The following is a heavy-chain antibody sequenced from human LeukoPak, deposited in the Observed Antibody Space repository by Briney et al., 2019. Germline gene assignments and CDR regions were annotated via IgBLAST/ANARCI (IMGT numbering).Heavy chain of an antibody. CDR1: GFXFSFYA. CDR2: INSDGSSI. V-gene: IGHV3-74*01. J-gene: IGHJ4*02. D-gene: IGHD5-24*01. Sequence: PGGSLRLSCAASGFXFSFYAISWVRQAPGKGLVWVSRINSDGSSISYADSVKGRFTISRDNAKNTLYLQMNSLRAEDTAVYYCTRDLGWLQPPDHWGQGTLVTVSS. CDR3: TRDLGWLQPPDH.